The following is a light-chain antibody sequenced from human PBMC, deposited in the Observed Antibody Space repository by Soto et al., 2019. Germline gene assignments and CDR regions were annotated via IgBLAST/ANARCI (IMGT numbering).Light chain of an antibody. CDR3: QQYGSSPRT. Sequence: EIVLTQSPGTLSLFPGERATLSCRASQSVDSSYIAWYQHKPGQAPRLLIYGASSRATGIPDRFSGSGSGTDFTLSISRLEPEDFAVYYCQQYGSSPRTFGQGTKVEIK. J-gene: IGKJ1*01. V-gene: IGKV3-20*01. CDR1: QSVDSSY. CDR2: GAS.